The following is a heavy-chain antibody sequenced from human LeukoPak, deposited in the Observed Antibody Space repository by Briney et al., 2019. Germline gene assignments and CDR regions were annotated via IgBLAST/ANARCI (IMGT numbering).Heavy chain of an antibody. J-gene: IGHJ4*02. CDR3: ARDPLDY. CDR1: GFTFNSHA. Sequence: GGSLRLSCAAPGFTFNSHAISWVRQAPGTGLEWVSAIGGSGDNTYYADSVKGRFTISRDNSKNTLYLQMNSLRAEDTAVYYCARDPLDYWGQGTLVTVSS. CDR2: IGGSGDNT. V-gene: IGHV3-23*01.